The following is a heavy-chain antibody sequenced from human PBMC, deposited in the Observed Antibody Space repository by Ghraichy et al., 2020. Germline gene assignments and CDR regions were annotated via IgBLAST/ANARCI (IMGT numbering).Heavy chain of an antibody. CDR3: ASVSRRYSYGLDY. Sequence: GGSLRLSCAASGFTFSDYYMSWIRQAPGKGLEWVSYISSSGSTIYYADSVKGRFTIARDNAKNSLYLQMNSLRAEDTAVYYCASVSRRYSYGLDYWGQGTLVTVSS. CDR1: GFTFSDYY. J-gene: IGHJ4*02. D-gene: IGHD5-18*01. V-gene: IGHV3-11*01. CDR2: ISSSGSTI.